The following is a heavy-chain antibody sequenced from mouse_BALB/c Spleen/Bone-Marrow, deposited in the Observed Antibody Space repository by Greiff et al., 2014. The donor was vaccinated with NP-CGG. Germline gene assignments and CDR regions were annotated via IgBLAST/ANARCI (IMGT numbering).Heavy chain of an antibody. CDR3: ASGYYGGSFAY. CDR2: ISYDGSN. Sequence: EVKLMESGPGLVKPSQSLSLTCSVTGYSITRGYYWNWIRQFPGNKLEWMGYISYDGSNNYNPSLKNRISITRDTSKNQFFLKLNPVTAEDIATYYCASGYYGGSFAYWGQGTLVTVSA. D-gene: IGHD1-2*01. CDR1: GYSITRGYY. V-gene: IGHV3-6*02. J-gene: IGHJ3*01.